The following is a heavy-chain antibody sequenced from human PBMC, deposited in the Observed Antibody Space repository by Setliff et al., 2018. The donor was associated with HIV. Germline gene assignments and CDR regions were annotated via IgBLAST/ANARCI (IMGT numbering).Heavy chain of an antibody. CDR2: INPNSGGT. J-gene: IGHJ3*02. CDR1: GYTCTGYY. CDR3: ARGTRVGANDAFDI. D-gene: IGHD1-26*01. Sequence: ASVKVSCKASGYTCTGYYIHWVRQAPGQGLEWMGRINPNSGGTKYAQMCQGRVTTTRDTSISKAYMELSRLRSDDTAVYYCARGTRVGANDAFDIWGQGTMVTVSS. V-gene: IGHV1-2*06.